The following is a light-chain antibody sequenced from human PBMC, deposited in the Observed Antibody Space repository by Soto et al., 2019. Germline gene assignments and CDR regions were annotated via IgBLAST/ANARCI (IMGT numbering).Light chain of an antibody. V-gene: IGKV3D-15*01. Sequence: EVVMTQSPATLSVSPGERVTLACRASQSVGNDLAWYQQTRGQAPRLLVYGASTTATGIPGRFSGSRSGTEFTLTIDSLQFEDFAIYYCQQYNDGPPRTFGQGTLLEIK. CDR3: QQYNDGPPRT. J-gene: IGKJ1*01. CDR2: GAS. CDR1: QSVGND.